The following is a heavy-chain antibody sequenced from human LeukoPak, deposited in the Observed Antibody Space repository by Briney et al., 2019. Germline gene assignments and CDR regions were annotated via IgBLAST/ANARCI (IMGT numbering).Heavy chain of an antibody. D-gene: IGHD2-15*01. CDR3: ARDLNCSGGSCYSGWFDP. CDR1: GYTFTSYG. V-gene: IGHV1-18*01. Sequence: ASVKVSCKASGYTFTSYGISWVRQAPGQGLEWMGWISAYNGNTKYAQKLQGRVTMTTDTSTSTAYMELRSLRSDDTAVYYCARDLNCSGGSCYSGWFDPWGQGTLVTVSS. J-gene: IGHJ5*02. CDR2: ISAYNGNT.